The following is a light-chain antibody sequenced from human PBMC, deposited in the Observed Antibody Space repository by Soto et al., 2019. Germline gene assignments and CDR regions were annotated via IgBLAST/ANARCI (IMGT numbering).Light chain of an antibody. CDR2: SAS. CDR3: QKYNNVPAT. V-gene: IGKV1-27*01. J-gene: IGKJ5*01. Sequence: DIQMTQSPPSLSASVGDRVTITCRASQGIGNSLAWYQQKPGTVPKLLIYSASTLQSGVPSRFSGSGSWTDFTLTISSLQPEDVAAYYCQKYNNVPATFGQGTRLEIK. CDR1: QGIGNS.